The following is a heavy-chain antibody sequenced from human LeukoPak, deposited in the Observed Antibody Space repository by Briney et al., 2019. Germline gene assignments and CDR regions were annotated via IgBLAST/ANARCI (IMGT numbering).Heavy chain of an antibody. CDR2: INPSGGST. J-gene: IGHJ6*02. Sequence: ASVNVSLQASGYTFTSYYMHWVRQAAGQGREWMGIINPSGGSTSYAQKFQGRVTMTRDTSTSTVYMELSSLRSEDTAVYYCARDPGVVVPAACMDVWGQGTTVTVSS. V-gene: IGHV1-46*01. CDR1: GYTFTSYY. D-gene: IGHD2-2*01. CDR3: ARDPGVVVPAACMDV.